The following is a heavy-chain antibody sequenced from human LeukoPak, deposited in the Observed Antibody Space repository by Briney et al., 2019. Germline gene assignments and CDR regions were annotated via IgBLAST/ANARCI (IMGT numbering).Heavy chain of an antibody. CDR1: GFTFSSYA. D-gene: IGHD6-13*01. CDR3: AKSYSSSWYGTFDY. Sequence: PGGSLRLSCAASGFTFSSYAMSWVRQAPGKWLEWVSAISGSGGSTYYADSVKGRFTISRDNSKNTLYLQMNSLRAEDTAVYYCAKSYSSSWYGTFDYWGQGTLLTVSS. J-gene: IGHJ4*02. V-gene: IGHV3-23*01. CDR2: ISGSGGST.